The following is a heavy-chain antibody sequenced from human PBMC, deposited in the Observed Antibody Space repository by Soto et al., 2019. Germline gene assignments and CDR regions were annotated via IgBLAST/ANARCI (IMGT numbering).Heavy chain of an antibody. CDR3: AKVVAAAGYGS. CDR2: IIPVFGTV. CDR1: GGTFGNSA. D-gene: IGHD3-10*01. Sequence: QVKLVQSGAEVKKPGSSVKVSCKASGGTFGNSAISWVRQDPGQGLEWMGGIIPVFGTVNYAQKFEGRVTIAADESTSTVVMKMSRLTSEDTAVYYCAKVVAAAGYGSWGQGTLGTVSS. V-gene: IGHV1-69*01. J-gene: IGHJ4*02.